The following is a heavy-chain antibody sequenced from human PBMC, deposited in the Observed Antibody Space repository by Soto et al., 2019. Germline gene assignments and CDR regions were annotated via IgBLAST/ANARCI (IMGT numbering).Heavy chain of an antibody. V-gene: IGHV1-3*01. J-gene: IGHJ4*02. CDR3: ARDASLLWFGELLTYFDY. Sequence: QVQLVQSGAEVKKPGASVKGSCKASGYTFTSYAMHWVRQAPGQRLEWMGWINAGNGNTKYSQKFQGRVTITRDTSASTAYMELSSLRSEDTAVYYCARDASLLWFGELLTYFDYWGQGTLVTVSS. D-gene: IGHD3-10*01. CDR1: GYTFTSYA. CDR2: INAGNGNT.